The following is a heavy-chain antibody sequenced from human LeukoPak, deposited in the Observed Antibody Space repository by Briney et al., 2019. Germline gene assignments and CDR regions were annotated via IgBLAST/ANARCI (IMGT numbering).Heavy chain of an antibody. CDR3: ARGGHYDILTGYSPYYFDY. CDR1: GGSFSGYY. Sequence: SETLSLTCAVYGGSFSGYYWSWIRQPPGKGLEWIGEINHSGSTNYNPSLKSRVTISVDTSKNQFSLKLSSVTAADTAVYYCARGGHYDILTGYSPYYFDYWGQGTLVTVSS. V-gene: IGHV4-34*01. J-gene: IGHJ4*02. CDR2: INHSGST. D-gene: IGHD3-9*01.